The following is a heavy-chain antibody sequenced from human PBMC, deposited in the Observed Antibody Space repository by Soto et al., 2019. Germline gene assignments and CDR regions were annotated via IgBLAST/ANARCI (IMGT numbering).Heavy chain of an antibody. D-gene: IGHD3-3*01. Sequence: SLRLSFAASGFTFSDYYMSWIRQAPGKGLEWVSYISSSGSTIYYADSVKGRFTISRDNAKNSLYLQMNSLRAEDTAVYYCARRSPVFWSGYLGGPLDYWGRGTLVTVSS. CDR2: ISSSGSTI. CDR1: GFTFSDYY. J-gene: IGHJ4*02. CDR3: ARRSPVFWSGYLGGPLDY. V-gene: IGHV3-11*01.